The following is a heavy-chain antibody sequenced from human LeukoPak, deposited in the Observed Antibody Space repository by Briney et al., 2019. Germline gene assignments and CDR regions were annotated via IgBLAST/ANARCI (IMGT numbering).Heavy chain of an antibody. CDR2: ISPIFGTA. D-gene: IGHD1-1*01. Sequence: SVKVSCKASGCTFSSYAISWVRQAPGQGLEWMGGISPIFGTANYAQKFQGRVTITADESTSTAYMELSSLRSEDTAVYYCARDSRYNWNDGWFDPWGQGTLVTVSS. CDR1: GCTFSSYA. CDR3: ARDSRYNWNDGWFDP. J-gene: IGHJ5*02. V-gene: IGHV1-69*01.